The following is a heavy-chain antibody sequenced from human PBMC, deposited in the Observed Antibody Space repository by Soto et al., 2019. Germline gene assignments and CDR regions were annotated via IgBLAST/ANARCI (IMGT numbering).Heavy chain of an antibody. Sequence: PSETLSLTGTASGGSISSGGYYWSWIRQHPGKGLEWMGYIYYSGSTYYNPSLKSRVTISVDTSKNQFSLKLSSVTAADTAVYYCARDGLGHIAAPPGRYGMDVWRQGTTVTVSS. D-gene: IGHD6-13*01. CDR3: ARDGLGHIAAPPGRYGMDV. CDR2: IYYSGST. CDR1: GGSISSGGYY. J-gene: IGHJ6*02. V-gene: IGHV4-31*03.